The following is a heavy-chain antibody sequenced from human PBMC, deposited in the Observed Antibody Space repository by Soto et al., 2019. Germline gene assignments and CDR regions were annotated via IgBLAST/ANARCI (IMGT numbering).Heavy chain of an antibody. Sequence: SETLSLTCTVSGGSISSYYWSWIRQPAGKGLEWIGRIYTSGSTNYNPSLKSRVTMSVDTSKNQFSLKLSSVTAADTAVYYCAREDYYGSGSYYNVPYWYFDLWGRGTLVTV. J-gene: IGHJ2*01. V-gene: IGHV4-4*07. CDR1: GGSISSYY. D-gene: IGHD3-10*01. CDR2: IYTSGST. CDR3: AREDYYGSGSYYNVPYWYFDL.